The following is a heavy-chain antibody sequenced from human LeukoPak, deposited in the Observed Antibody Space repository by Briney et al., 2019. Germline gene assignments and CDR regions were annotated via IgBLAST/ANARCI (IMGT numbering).Heavy chain of an antibody. D-gene: IGHD4-23*01. V-gene: IGHV4-34*01. CDR2: INHSGST. CDR3: ARDRDYGGNFYLGY. Sequence: TSETLSLTCAVYGGSFSGYYWSWIRQPPGKGLEWIGEINHSGSTNYNPSLKSRVTISVDTSKNQFSLKLSSVTAADTAVYYCARDRDYGGNFYLGYWGQGTLVTVSS. J-gene: IGHJ4*02. CDR1: GGSFSGYY.